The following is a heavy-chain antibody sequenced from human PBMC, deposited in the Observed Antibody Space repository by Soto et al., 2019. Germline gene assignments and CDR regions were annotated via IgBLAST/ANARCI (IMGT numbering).Heavy chain of an antibody. CDR2: VNPTGGST. Sequence: QVQLVQSGAEVKKPGASVRVSCKASGYTFTSYYIHWVRQAPGQGLEWMAIVNPTGGSTNYAQKFQGRITVTFDTSTTRGFMELNSLRYEDTAVYYCARHLAAGDSWGQATLVTVSS. J-gene: IGHJ4*02. V-gene: IGHV1-46*03. D-gene: IGHD6-25*01. CDR3: ARHLAAGDS. CDR1: GYTFTSYY.